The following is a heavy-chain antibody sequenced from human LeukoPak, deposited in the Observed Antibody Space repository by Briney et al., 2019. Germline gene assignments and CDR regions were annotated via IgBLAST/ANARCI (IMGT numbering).Heavy chain of an antibody. CDR1: GESFRGYY. V-gene: IGHV4-34*01. D-gene: IGHD3-3*01. CDR3: AKEAGSGIDY. J-gene: IGHJ4*02. CDR2: INHSGST. Sequence: SETLSLTCAVYGESFRGYYWSWIRQPPGKGLEWIGQINHSGSTNYNPSLKIRVIISVDTSKKQISLKLSSVTAADTAVYYCAKEAGSGIDYWGQGTLVTVSS.